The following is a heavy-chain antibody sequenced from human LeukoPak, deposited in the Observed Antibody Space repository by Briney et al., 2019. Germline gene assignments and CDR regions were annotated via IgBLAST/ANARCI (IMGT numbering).Heavy chain of an antibody. J-gene: IGHJ4*02. V-gene: IGHV3-23*01. CDR3: AKRDY. CDR2: ISASGDTI. Sequence: PGGSLRLSCAASGFTFSDYYMGWIRQAPGKGLQWVSYISASGDTIYYSDSVKGRFTISRDNSKNTLYLQMNSLRAEDTAVYYCAKRDYWGQGTLVTVSS. CDR1: GFTFSDYY.